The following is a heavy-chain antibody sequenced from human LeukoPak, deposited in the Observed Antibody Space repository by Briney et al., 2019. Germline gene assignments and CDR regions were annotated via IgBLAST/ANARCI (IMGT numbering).Heavy chain of an antibody. CDR3: AKYYYDSSGYEYFQH. CDR1: GNRFSSYW. Sequence: GESLKISCKGSGNRFSSYWIGWVRQMPGKGLEWMGIIYPGDSDTRYSPSFQGQVTISADKSISTAYLQWSRLKASDTAMYYCAKYYYDSSGYEYFQHWGQGTLVTVSS. V-gene: IGHV5-51*01. J-gene: IGHJ1*01. D-gene: IGHD3-22*01. CDR2: IYPGDSDT.